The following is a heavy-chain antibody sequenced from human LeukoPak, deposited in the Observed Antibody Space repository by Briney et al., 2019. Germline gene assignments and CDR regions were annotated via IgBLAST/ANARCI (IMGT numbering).Heavy chain of an antibody. J-gene: IGHJ3*02. V-gene: IGHV1-2*02. Sequence: GASVKVSCKTSGYTFTGYYMHWGRQAPGQGLEWMGWIYPNSGVTNSPQKFQGRVTMTRDTSISTAYMELSSLRSDDTAVYYCARLWGKFDAFDIWGQGTMVTVSS. D-gene: IGHD7-27*01. CDR2: IYPNSGVT. CDR1: GYTFTGYY. CDR3: ARLWGKFDAFDI.